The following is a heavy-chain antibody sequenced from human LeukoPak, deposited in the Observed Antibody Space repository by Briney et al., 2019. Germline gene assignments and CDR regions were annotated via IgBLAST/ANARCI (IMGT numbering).Heavy chain of an antibody. D-gene: IGHD6-13*01. CDR1: GFTFSSYW. V-gene: IGHV3-23*01. Sequence: PGGSLRLSCAVSGFTFSSYWMSWVRQAPGKGLGWVSAISGSGGSTYYADSVKGRFTISRDNSKNTLYLQMNSLRAEDTAVYYCAKGGSHSSLHSYYMDVWGKGTTVTVSS. CDR3: AKGGSHSSLHSYYMDV. J-gene: IGHJ6*03. CDR2: ISGSGGST.